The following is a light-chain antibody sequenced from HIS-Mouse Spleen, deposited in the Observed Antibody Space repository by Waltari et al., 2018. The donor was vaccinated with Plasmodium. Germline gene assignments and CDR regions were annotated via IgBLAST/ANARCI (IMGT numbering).Light chain of an antibody. CDR1: ALPKKY. Sequence: SYELTQPPSVSVSPGQTARITCSGDALPKKYAYWYQQKSGQAPVLVIYEDSKRPYGIPGRFSGSSSGTMATFTISGAQVEDEADYYCYSTDSSGNHRVFGGGTKLTVL. V-gene: IGLV3-10*01. J-gene: IGLJ3*02. CDR3: YSTDSSGNHRV. CDR2: EDS.